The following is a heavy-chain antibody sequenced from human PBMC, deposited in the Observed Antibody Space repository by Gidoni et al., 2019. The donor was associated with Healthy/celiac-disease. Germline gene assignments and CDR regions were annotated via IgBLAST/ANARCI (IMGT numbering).Heavy chain of an antibody. J-gene: IGHJ4*02. V-gene: IGHV3-23*01. CDR3: AGGEGYYDSSGYLGTLDY. D-gene: IGHD3-22*01. Sequence: EVQLLESGGGLVQPGGYLRLSCAASGFTFSSYAMSWVRQAPGKGLEWVSGIGDGGGSTYYSDSVKGRFTISRDNSKNTLYLQMNSLRAEDTAVYYCAGGEGYYDSSGYLGTLDYWGQGTLVTVSS. CDR1: GFTFSSYA. CDR2: IGDGGGST.